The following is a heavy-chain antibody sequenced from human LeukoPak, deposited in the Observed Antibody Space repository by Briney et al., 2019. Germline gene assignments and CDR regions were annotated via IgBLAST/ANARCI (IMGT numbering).Heavy chain of an antibody. V-gene: IGHV3-7*01. CDR1: GFTIGSHF. D-gene: IGHD6-25*01. Sequence: PGGSLRLSCAVSGFTIGSHFMGWVRHLPGKGLQCVAILEPSGSERNYVDSVKGRFSISRDNAQNSLSLQMNNLSAGDTAVYYCARLGATSSGKYYFDYWGQGTLVTVSS. CDR2: LEPSGSER. CDR3: ARLGATSSGKYYFDY. J-gene: IGHJ4*02.